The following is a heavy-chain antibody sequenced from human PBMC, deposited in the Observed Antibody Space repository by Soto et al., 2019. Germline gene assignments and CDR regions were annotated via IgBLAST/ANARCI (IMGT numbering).Heavy chain of an antibody. CDR3: AREVAADGTFREDVFDI. V-gene: IGHV1-69*12. D-gene: IGHD6-13*01. CDR2: IIPIFTTT. J-gene: IGHJ3*02. CDR1: GGTFSNHA. Sequence: QVYLVQSGAEVKKPGSSVKVSCKAPGGTFSNHAINWVRQAPGQGLEWMGRIIPIFTTTNYAQKFQGRVTMTADESTITAYLELSSLKHDDTAVYYCAREVAADGTFREDVFDIWGQGTLVTVSS.